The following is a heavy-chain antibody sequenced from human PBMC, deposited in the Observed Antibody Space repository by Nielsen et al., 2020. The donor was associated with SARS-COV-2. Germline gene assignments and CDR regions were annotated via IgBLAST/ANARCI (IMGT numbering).Heavy chain of an antibody. D-gene: IGHD6-13*01. V-gene: IGHV4-59*08. CDR1: GGSISSYY. J-gene: IGHJ4*02. CDR3: ARRGSSSSWYYFDY. Sequence: SETLSLTCTVSGGSISSYYWSWIRQPPGKGLEWIGYIYYSGSTNYNPSLKSRVTISVDTSKNQFSLKLSSVTAADTAVYYCARRGSSSSWYYFDYWGQGTLVTVSS. CDR2: IYYSGST.